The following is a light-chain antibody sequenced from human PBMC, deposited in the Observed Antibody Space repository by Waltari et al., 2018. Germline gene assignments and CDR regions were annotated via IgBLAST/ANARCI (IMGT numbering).Light chain of an antibody. V-gene: IGLV1-47*01. CDR3: AAWEDSLSGLV. CDR1: SSSIGSNY. CDR2: KNK. J-gene: IGLJ3*02. Sequence: QSVLTQPPSASGTPGQTVTISCNGSSSSIGSNYVYWYQQLPGTAPKLRIFKNKLRPSGIPALFSASKSGTSASLSIIGLRSEDEADYYCAAWEDSLSGLVLGGGTKVTVL.